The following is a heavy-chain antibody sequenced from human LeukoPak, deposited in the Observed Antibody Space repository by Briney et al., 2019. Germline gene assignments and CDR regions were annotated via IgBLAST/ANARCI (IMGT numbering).Heavy chain of an antibody. V-gene: IGHV1-18*01. CDR3: ARDGSIAVAGTSIY. CDR2: ISAYNGNT. D-gene: IGHD6-19*01. Sequence: ASVKVSCKASGYTFTSYGISWVRQAPGQGLEWMGWISAYNGNTNYAQKLQGRVTMTTDTSTGTAYMELRSLRSDDTAVYYCARDGSIAVAGTSIYWGQGTLVTVSS. CDR1: GYTFTSYG. J-gene: IGHJ4*02.